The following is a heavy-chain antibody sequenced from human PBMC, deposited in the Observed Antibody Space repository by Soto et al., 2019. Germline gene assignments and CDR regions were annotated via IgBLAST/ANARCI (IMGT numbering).Heavy chain of an antibody. Sequence: QVQLVQSGAEVKKPGASVKVSCKTSGYTFSTYILYWMRQAPGQRLEWMGWINVGKGNTKYSEKFQDRVTITRDTSASTAYMELSSLRSEDTAVYYCASGHCDDICYQDYGGQGTLVSVSS. CDR1: GYTFSTYI. CDR2: INVGKGNT. D-gene: IGHD2-21*01. V-gene: IGHV1-3*01. J-gene: IGHJ4*02. CDR3: ASGHCDDICYQDY.